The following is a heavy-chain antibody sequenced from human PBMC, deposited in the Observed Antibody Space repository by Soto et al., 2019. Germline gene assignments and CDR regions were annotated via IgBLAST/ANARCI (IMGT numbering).Heavy chain of an antibody. V-gene: IGHV4-34*01. CDR2: INHSGST. Sequence: SETLSLTCAVYGGSFSGYYWSWIRQPPGKGLEWIGEINHSGSTNYNPSLKSRVTISVDTSKNQFSLKLSSVTAADTAVYCCARGRRGILPAPHDYWGQGTLVTVSS. J-gene: IGHJ4*02. CDR3: ARGRRGILPAPHDY. D-gene: IGHD3-16*01. CDR1: GGSFSGYY.